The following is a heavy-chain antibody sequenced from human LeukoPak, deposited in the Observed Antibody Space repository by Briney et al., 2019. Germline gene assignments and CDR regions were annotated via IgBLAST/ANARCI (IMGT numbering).Heavy chain of an antibody. Sequence: RSGGSLRLSCAASGFTFSDYNMRWIRQAPGKGLEWVSGINWNGGSTGYADSVKGRFTISRDNAKNSLYLQMNSLRAEDTALYYCAREGSVGRGSSWALDYWGQGTLVTVSS. CDR1: GFTFSDYN. CDR2: INWNGGST. V-gene: IGHV3-20*04. J-gene: IGHJ4*02. CDR3: AREGSVGRGSSWALDY. D-gene: IGHD6-13*01.